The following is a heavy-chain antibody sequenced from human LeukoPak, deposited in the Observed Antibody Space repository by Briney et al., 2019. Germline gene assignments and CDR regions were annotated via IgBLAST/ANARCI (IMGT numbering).Heavy chain of an antibody. D-gene: IGHD3-3*01. CDR3: ARHFTIFGVAFDY. Sequence: PSETLSLTCAVSGYPISSGYYWGWIRQPPGKGLEWIGSIYHSGSTYYNPSLKSRVTISVDTSKNQFSLKLSSVTAADTAVYYCARHFTIFGVAFDYWGQGTLVTVSS. J-gene: IGHJ4*02. V-gene: IGHV4-38-2*01. CDR1: GYPISSGYY. CDR2: IYHSGST.